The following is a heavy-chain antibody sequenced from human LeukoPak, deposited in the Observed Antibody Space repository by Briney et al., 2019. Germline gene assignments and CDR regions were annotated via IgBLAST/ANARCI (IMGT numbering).Heavy chain of an antibody. D-gene: IGHD5-24*01. CDR3: ARHEEEDGYNAKTFDY. Sequence: PSETLSLTCTVSGGSISSSANFWGWVRQPPGRGLEWIASTYYSRNTHYNPSLKSRVTISVDTSKNQFSLKLSSVTAADTAVYYCARHEEEDGYNAKTFDYWGQGTLVTVSS. V-gene: IGHV4-39*01. CDR1: GGSISSSANF. J-gene: IGHJ4*02. CDR2: TYYSRNT.